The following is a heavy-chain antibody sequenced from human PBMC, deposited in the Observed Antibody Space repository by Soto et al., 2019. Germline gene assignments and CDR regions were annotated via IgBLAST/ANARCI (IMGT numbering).Heavy chain of an antibody. CDR1: GFTFSSYG. Sequence: QVQLVESGGGVVQPGRSLRLSCAASGFTFSSYGMHWVRQAPGKGLEWVAVISYDGSNKYYADSVKGRFTISRDNSKNTLYLQMNSLRAEDTAVYSCAKDLSSSWKYGMDVWGQGTTVTVSS. J-gene: IGHJ6*02. CDR3: AKDLSSSWKYGMDV. D-gene: IGHD6-13*01. V-gene: IGHV3-30*18. CDR2: ISYDGSNK.